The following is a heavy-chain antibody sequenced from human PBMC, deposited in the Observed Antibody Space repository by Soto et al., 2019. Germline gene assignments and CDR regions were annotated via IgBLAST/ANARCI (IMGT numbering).Heavy chain of an antibody. J-gene: IGHJ6*02. CDR2: ISYDGSNK. V-gene: IGHV3-30-3*01. CDR3: ARDGWPIVVVPAAPRVYYYYYGMDV. D-gene: IGHD2-2*01. CDR1: GFTFSSYA. Sequence: PGGSLRLSCAASGFTFSSYAMHWVRQAPGKGLEWVAVISYDGSNKYYADSVKGRFTISRDNSKNTLYLQMNSLRAEDTAVYYCARDGWPIVVVPAAPRVYYYYYGMDVWGQGTTVTLSS.